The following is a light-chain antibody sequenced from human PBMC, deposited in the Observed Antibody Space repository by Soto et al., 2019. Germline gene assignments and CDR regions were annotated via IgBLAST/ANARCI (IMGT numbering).Light chain of an antibody. CDR3: QQCHNWIT. Sequence: EIVMPQSPATLSVSPGERATLSCRASQSFSSNLACHQQKPCQAPRLLIYGSSTRATGIPARFSGIGSGTEFTLIISSLQSEDFAVYYCQQCHNWITYGQWTRRAIK. CDR1: QSFSSN. V-gene: IGKV3-15*01. CDR2: GSS. J-gene: IGKJ5*01.